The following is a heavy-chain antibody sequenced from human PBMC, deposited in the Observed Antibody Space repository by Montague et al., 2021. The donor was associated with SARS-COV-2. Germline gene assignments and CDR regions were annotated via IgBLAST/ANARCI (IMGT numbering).Heavy chain of an antibody. CDR2: ISYDGSNK. CDR3: AREEPTWAFDI. Sequence: SLRLSCAASGFTFSSYAMYWVRQAPGKGLEWVAVISYDGSNKYYADSVKGRFTISRDNSKNTPYLQMNSLRAEDTAVYYCAREEPTWAFDIWGQGTMVTVSS. D-gene: IGHD1-14*01. V-gene: IGHV3-30-3*01. J-gene: IGHJ3*02. CDR1: GFTFSSYA.